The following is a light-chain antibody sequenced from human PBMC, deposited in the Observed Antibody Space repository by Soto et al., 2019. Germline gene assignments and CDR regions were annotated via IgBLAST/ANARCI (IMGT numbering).Light chain of an antibody. CDR1: QSISSW. CDR2: KAS. CDR3: KQYTHYSEA. Sequence: DIQMTQSPSTLSASVGDRVTITCLACQSISSWLAWYQQEPGKAPELLIYKASSLECGVPSSISGSVSGTGFALTLSGLQPDHFASYYLKQYTHYSEAFAQGTKVDIK. J-gene: IGKJ1*01. V-gene: IGKV1-5*03.